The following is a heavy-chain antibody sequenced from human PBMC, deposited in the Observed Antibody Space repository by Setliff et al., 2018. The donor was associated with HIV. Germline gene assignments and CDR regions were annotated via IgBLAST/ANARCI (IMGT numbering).Heavy chain of an antibody. D-gene: IGHD2-15*01. CDR3: AKVSLVLVAAPDNYFDY. Sequence: PGGSLRLSCAASGFMFSNYAMTWVRQAPGKGLEWVSSISGTAYNTYYADSVKGRSTISRDNSKNTLYLQIDNLGAEDTAIYYCAKVSLVLVAAPDNYFDYWGQGTLVTVSS. J-gene: IGHJ4*02. CDR1: GFMFSNYA. V-gene: IGHV3-23*01. CDR2: ISGTAYNT.